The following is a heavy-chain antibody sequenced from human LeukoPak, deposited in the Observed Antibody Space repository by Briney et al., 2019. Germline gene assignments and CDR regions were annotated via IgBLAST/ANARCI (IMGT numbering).Heavy chain of an antibody. V-gene: IGHV1-69*13. CDR1: GGTFSSYA. CDR2: IIPIFGTA. D-gene: IGHD2-15*01. Sequence: SVKVSCKASGGTFSSYAISWVRQAPGQGLEWMGGIIPIFGTANYAQKFQGRVTITADESTSTAYMELSSLGSEDTAVYYCARSLGGGRTVFDYWGQGTLVTVSS. J-gene: IGHJ4*02. CDR3: ARSLGGGRTVFDY.